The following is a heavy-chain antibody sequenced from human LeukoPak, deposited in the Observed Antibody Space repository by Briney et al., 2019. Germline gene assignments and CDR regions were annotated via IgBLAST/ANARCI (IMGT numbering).Heavy chain of an antibody. Sequence: PGGFLRLSCAASGFTFSDYYMSWIRQAPGKGLEWVSYISSSGSTIYYADSVKGRLTISRDNAKNSLYLQMNSLRAEDTAVYYCAKDIVAVAPGKWGQGTLVTVSS. D-gene: IGHD5-12*01. CDR3: AKDIVAVAPGK. CDR2: ISSSGSTI. J-gene: IGHJ4*02. V-gene: IGHV3-11*04. CDR1: GFTFSDYY.